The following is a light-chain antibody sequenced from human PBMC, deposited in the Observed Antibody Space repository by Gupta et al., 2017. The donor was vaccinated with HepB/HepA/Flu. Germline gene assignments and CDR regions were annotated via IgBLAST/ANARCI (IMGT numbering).Light chain of an antibody. CDR2: EDN. Sequence: QSVLTQPPSVSASPGQKVTISCFGSHVNIGNNHVSWYMQFPGTAPKLLIYEDNKRPSGIPDRLSGSKSGTSATLGITGLQTGDEADYYCATWDIVLSAWVFGGGTKLTVL. V-gene: IGLV1-51*02. CDR1: HVNIGNNH. J-gene: IGLJ3*02. CDR3: ATWDIVLSAWV.